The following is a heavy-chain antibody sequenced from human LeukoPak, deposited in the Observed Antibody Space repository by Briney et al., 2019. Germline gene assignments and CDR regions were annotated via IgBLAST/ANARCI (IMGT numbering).Heavy chain of an antibody. V-gene: IGHV1-8*01. D-gene: IGHD3-10*01. CDR1: GYTFTSYD. J-gene: IGHJ4*02. CDR2: VNPNNGNT. CDR3: VKGPGPPNFDY. Sequence: ASVKVSCKTSGYTFTSYDINWVRQATGQGLEWMGWVNPNNGNTDYAQKFQGRVTMTSNTSIRTAYMELSSLKSENTAVYNVVKGPGPPNFDYGGKEPLVTVS.